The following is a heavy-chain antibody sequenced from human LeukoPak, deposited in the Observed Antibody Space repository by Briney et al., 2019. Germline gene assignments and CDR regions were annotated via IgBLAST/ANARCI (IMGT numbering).Heavy chain of an antibody. CDR1: GGSISSYY. J-gene: IGHJ6*02. CDR2: IYYSGST. Sequence: SETLSLTCTVSGGSISSYYWSWIRQPPGKGLEWIGYIYYSGSTNYNPSLKSRVTISVDTSKNQFSLKLSSVTAADTAVYYCARRVQQYYYGMDVWGQGTTVTVSS. CDR3: ARRVQQYYYGMDV. D-gene: IGHD6-13*01. V-gene: IGHV4-59*01.